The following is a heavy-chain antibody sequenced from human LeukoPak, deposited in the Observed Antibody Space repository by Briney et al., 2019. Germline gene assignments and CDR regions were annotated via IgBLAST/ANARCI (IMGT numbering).Heavy chain of an antibody. J-gene: IGHJ6*02. CDR2: IFHSGST. V-gene: IGHV4-59*13. CDR1: GGSISTYY. CDR3: ARDILMAAPGRWSVSYYGMDV. D-gene: IGHD6-13*01. Sequence: SETLSLTCAGSGGSISTYYWSWIRQPPGQGLEWIGYIFHSGSTNYNPSLKSRVNLSVDASMIQFCLMLSSVTAADTAVYYCARDILMAAPGRWSVSYYGMDVWGQGTTVTVSS.